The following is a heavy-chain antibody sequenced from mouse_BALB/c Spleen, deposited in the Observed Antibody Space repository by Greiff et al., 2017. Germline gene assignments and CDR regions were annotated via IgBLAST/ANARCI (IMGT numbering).Heavy chain of an antibody. Sequence: EVQVVESGPSLVKPSQTLSITCSVTGDSITSGYWNWIRKFPGNKLEYMGYISYSGSTYYNPPLKSRISITRDTSKNQYYLQLNSVTTEDTATYYCARELRGGVFDYWGQGTTLTVSS. CDR3: ARELRGGVFDY. CDR2: ISYSGST. V-gene: IGHV3-8*02. J-gene: IGHJ2*01. CDR1: GDSITSGY. D-gene: IGHD1-1*01.